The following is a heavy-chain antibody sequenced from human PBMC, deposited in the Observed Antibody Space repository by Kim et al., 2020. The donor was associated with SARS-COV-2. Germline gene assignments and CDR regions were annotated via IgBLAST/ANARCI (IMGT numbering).Heavy chain of an antibody. Sequence: GGSLRLSCAASGFTVSSNYMSWVRQAPGKGLEWVSVIYSGGSTYYADSVKGRFTISRDNSKNTLYLQMNSLRAEDTAVYYCAREGVGIAAAGTFDYWGQGTLVTVSS. J-gene: IGHJ4*02. CDR2: IYSGGST. CDR3: AREGVGIAAAGTFDY. V-gene: IGHV3-53*01. D-gene: IGHD6-13*01. CDR1: GFTVSSNY.